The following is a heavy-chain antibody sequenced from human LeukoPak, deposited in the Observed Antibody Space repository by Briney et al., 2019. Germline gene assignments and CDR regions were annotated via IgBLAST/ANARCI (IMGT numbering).Heavy chain of an antibody. V-gene: IGHV3-33*06. CDR3: AKGSANSYFDY. CDR1: GFTFSSYG. Sequence: GRSLRLSCAASGFTFSSYGMHWVRQAPGKGLEWVAVIWYDGSNKYYADSVKGRFTISRDNSKNTLYLQMNSLRAEDTAVYYCAKGSANSYFDYWGQGTPVTVSS. D-gene: IGHD4-11*01. J-gene: IGHJ4*02. CDR2: IWYDGSNK.